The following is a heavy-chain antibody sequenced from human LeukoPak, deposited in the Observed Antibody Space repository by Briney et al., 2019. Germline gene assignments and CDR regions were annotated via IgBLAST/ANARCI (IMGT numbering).Heavy chain of an antibody. V-gene: IGHV1-18*01. CDR1: GYTFTSYG. CDR3: ARDNSVGETAWWFDP. J-gene: IGHJ5*02. D-gene: IGHD1-26*01. CDR2: ISGSNGNT. Sequence: ASVKVSCKASGYTFTSYGISWVRQAPGQGLEWMGWISGSNGNTNYAQKLQGRVTMTTDTSTSTAYMELRSLRSDDTAMYYCARDNSVGETAWWFDPWGQGTLVTVSS.